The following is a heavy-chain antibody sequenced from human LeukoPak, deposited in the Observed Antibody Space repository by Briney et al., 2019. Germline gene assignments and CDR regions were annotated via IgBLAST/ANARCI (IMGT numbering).Heavy chain of an antibody. CDR2: MYYSGST. CDR3: ARVRAARRVNDGFVI. Sequence: PSETLSLICSVSGGSISNYYWNWIRQPPGKGLEWIGYMYYSGSTKYNPSPKSRVTISVDTSKNQFSLELTSVTAADTAVYYCARVRAARRVNDGFVIWGQGTMVTVSS. J-gene: IGHJ3*02. V-gene: IGHV4-59*01. CDR1: GGSISNYY. D-gene: IGHD6-6*01.